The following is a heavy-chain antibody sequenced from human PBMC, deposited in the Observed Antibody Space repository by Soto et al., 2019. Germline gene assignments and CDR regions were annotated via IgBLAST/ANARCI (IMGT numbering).Heavy chain of an antibody. CDR1: GDTLTNSY. V-gene: IGHV1-2*02. CDR3: ARMVVPTTDFDS. CDR2: INPNNGDT. J-gene: IGHJ4*02. D-gene: IGHD3-22*01. Sequence: GVSVKFSCKASGDTLTNSYLHWVRQAPGQGLEWLGWINPNNGDTNYAQKFRGRVTMTRDTSNNTVYMELTRLTSDDTAVYFCARMVVPTTDFDSWGREPRSPSP.